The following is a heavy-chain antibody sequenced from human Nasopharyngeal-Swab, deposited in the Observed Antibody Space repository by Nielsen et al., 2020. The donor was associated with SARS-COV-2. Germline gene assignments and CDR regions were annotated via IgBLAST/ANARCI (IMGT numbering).Heavy chain of an antibody. D-gene: IGHD5-18*01. CDR3: ARRGYTYGYNYYFDY. CDR1: GYSFTSYW. Sequence: GASLKISCKTSGYSFTSYWIGLVRQMPGKGLEWMGFIYPGDSESRYSPSFQGQVIISDDKSISTAYLQWSSLKASDTAMYYCARRGYTYGYNYYFDYWGQGTLVTVSS. CDR2: IYPGDSES. J-gene: IGHJ4*02. V-gene: IGHV5-51*01.